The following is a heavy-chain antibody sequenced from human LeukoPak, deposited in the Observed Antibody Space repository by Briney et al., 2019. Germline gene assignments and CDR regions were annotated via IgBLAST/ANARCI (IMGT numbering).Heavy chain of an antibody. CDR1: GYTFTDYY. J-gene: IGHJ6*03. CDR3: ARRAGFGDTYYYYMDV. D-gene: IGHD3-10*01. V-gene: IGHV1-2*02. Sequence: GASVKVSCKASGYTFTDYYMHWVRQAPGQGLEWMGWINPNSGGTNYAQKFQGRVTMTRDTSISTAYMELSRLRSDDTAVYYCARRAGFGDTYYYYMDVWGKGTTVTISS. CDR2: INPNSGGT.